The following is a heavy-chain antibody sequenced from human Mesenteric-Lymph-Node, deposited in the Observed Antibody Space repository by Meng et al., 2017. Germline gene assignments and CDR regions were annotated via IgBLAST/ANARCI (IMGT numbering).Heavy chain of an antibody. J-gene: IGHJ4*02. V-gene: IGHV1-46*01. CDR1: GYTFTSYY. D-gene: IGHD6-13*01. CDR3: ARDSRDAAAWLG. Sequence: ASVKVSCKASGYTFTSYYMHWVRQAPGQGLEWMGIINPSGGSTSYAQKFQGRVTMTRDTSTSTAYMELSSLRSEDTAVYYCARDSRDAAAWLGWGQGTLVTVSS. CDR2: INPSGGST.